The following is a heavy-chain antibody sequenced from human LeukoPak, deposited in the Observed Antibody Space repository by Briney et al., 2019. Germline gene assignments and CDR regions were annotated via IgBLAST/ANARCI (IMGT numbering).Heavy chain of an antibody. CDR2: ISAYNGNT. CDR1: GYTFTSYG. CDR3: ARDRYCSGGSCPNWFDP. D-gene: IGHD2-15*01. Sequence: ASVKVSCKASGYTFTSYGISWVRQAPGRGLEWMGWISAYNGNTNYAQKLQGRVTMTTDTSTSTAYMELRSLRSDDTAVYYCARDRYCSGGSCPNWFDPWGQGTLVTVSS. J-gene: IGHJ5*02. V-gene: IGHV1-18*01.